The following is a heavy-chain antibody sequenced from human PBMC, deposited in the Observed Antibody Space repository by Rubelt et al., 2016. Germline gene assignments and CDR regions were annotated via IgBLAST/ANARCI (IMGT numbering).Heavy chain of an antibody. D-gene: IGHD2-8*01. CDR3: ARDPRGVDIVLMVYPDNWFDP. CDR1: EGTFSSYA. V-gene: IGHV1-69*10. CDR2: IIPILGIA. J-gene: IGHJ5*02. Sequence: GAEVKKPGSSVKVSCKASEGTFSSYAISWVRQAPGQGLEWMGGIIPILGIANYAQKFQGRVTITADRSTSTAYMELSSLRSEDTAVYYCARDPRGVDIVLMVYPDNWFDPWGQGTLVTVSS.